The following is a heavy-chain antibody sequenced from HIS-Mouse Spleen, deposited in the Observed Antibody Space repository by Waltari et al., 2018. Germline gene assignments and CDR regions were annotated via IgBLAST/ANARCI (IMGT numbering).Heavy chain of an antibody. D-gene: IGHD6-13*01. J-gene: IGHJ5*02. Sequence: HLQLQESGPGLVKPSQTLSLTCTVSGGSIISSRCSWGWIRQPPGKGLELIGSIYYSGSTYYNPSLKSRVTISVDTSKNQFSLKLSSVTAADTAVYYCARDRQQQLVRWFDPWGQGTLVTVSS. CDR1: GGSIISSRCS. V-gene: IGHV4-39*07. CDR2: IYYSGST. CDR3: ARDRQQQLVRWFDP.